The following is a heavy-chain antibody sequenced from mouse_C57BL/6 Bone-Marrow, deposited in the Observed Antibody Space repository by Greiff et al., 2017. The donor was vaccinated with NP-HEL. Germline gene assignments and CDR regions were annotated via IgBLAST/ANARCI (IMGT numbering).Heavy chain of an antibody. Sequence: QVQLKQPGAELVMPGASVKLSCKASGYTFTSYWMHWVKQRPGQGLEWIGEIDPSDSYTNYNQKFKGKSTLTVDKSSSTAYMQLSSLTSEDSAVYYCARSLGLTWYFDVWGTGTTVTVSS. D-gene: IGHD3-3*01. V-gene: IGHV1-69*01. CDR2: IDPSDSYT. CDR1: GYTFTSYW. J-gene: IGHJ1*03. CDR3: ARSLGLTWYFDV.